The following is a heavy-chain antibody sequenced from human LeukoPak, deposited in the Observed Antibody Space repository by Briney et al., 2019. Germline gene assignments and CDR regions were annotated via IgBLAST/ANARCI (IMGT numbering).Heavy chain of an antibody. CDR2: IDKTTYPT. V-gene: IGHV3-23*05. D-gene: IGHD6-19*01. J-gene: IGHJ4*02. Sequence: QTGGSLRLSCAASEFTCSDYAMGWVRQAPGKGLEWVSTIDKTTYPTVYGDSVKGRFTISRDNSKNTLYLQMNSLRTEDTAVYFCAKYEGATIPGWYNDFWGQGILVTVSS. CDR1: EFTCSDYA. CDR3: AKYEGATIPGWYNDF.